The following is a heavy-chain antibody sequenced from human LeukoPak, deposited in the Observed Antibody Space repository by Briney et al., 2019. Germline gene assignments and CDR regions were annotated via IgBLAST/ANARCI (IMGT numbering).Heavy chain of an antibody. V-gene: IGHV4-59*01. D-gene: IGHD6-13*01. J-gene: IGHJ6*04. CDR1: GGSISSYY. CDR3: ARVNPIAVAGKTDV. Sequence: PSETLSLTCTVSGGSISSYYWSWIRQPPGKGLEWIGYIYYSGSTNYNPSLKSRVTISVDTSKNQFSLKLSSVTAADTAVYYCARVNPIAVAGKTDVWGKGTTVTVSS. CDR2: IYYSGST.